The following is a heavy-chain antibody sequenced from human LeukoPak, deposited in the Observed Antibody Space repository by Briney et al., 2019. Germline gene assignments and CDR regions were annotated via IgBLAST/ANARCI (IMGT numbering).Heavy chain of an antibody. J-gene: IGHJ4*02. CDR1: GYTFTSYG. CDR3: ARDPYGSGRSDY. V-gene: IGHV1-18*01. CDR2: ISAYNGNT. Sequence: GASVKVSCMASGYTFTSYGISWVRQAPGQGLEWVGWISAYNGNTNYAQTLQGRVTMTTDKSTSTAYMELRSLRSDDTAVYYGARDPYGSGRSDYWDQGSLVTV. D-gene: IGHD3-10*01.